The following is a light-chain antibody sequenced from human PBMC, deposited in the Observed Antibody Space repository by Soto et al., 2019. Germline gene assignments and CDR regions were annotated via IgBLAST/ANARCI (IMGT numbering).Light chain of an antibody. CDR3: GAWDSSLRGVV. V-gene: IGLV1-51*01. J-gene: IGLJ2*01. CDR2: DND. CDR1: RSNIGNNY. Sequence: QSVLTQPPSVSAAPGQKVTISCSGSRSNIGNNYVSWYKQIPGTAPRLLIYDNDQRSSGIGDRFSGSKSDTSATLGITGLQPGDEADYYCGAWDSSLRGVVFGGGTKLTVL.